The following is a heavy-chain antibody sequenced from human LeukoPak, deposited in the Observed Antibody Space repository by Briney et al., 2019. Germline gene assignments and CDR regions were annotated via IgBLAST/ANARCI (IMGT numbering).Heavy chain of an antibody. CDR3: ARGPRNDP. Sequence: ASVKVSCKPSGYPFTIYEINWVRQAAGQGLEWMGWVHPDTGYADYAQKFQGRVTMTSDTSISTAYMELSSLRSDDTAVYFCARGPRNDPWGQGTLVTVSS. CDR1: GYPFTIYE. CDR2: VHPDTGYA. J-gene: IGHJ5*02. V-gene: IGHV1-8*01. D-gene: IGHD1-14*01.